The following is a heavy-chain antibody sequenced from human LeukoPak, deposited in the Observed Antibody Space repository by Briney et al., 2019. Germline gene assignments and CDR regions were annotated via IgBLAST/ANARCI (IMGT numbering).Heavy chain of an antibody. CDR3: AEGYSGSYSAFDY. J-gene: IGHJ4*02. CDR1: GFTLSSYA. V-gene: IGHV3-23*01. Sequence: GGSLRLSCAASGFTLSSYAMIWVRQAPGKGLEWVSTISSSGDSTYYADSVKGRFTISRDNSKNTLYLQMNSLRAEDTAVYFCAEGYSGSYSAFDYWGQGTLVTVSS. D-gene: IGHD1-26*01. CDR2: ISSSGDST.